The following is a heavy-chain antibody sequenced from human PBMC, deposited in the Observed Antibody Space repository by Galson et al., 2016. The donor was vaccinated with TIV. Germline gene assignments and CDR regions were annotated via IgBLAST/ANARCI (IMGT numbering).Heavy chain of an antibody. CDR3: AKRRNYGGDSFEN. CDR2: ISGSGGIT. Sequence: SLRLSCAASGFTFSNYAMHWARQAPGKGLEWVSGISGSGGITYFADSVKGRFTISRDNSMNTLYLQLNSLRAEDTAVYYCAKRRNYGGDSFENWGQGTMVTVSS. V-gene: IGHV3-23*01. D-gene: IGHD4-23*01. CDR1: GFTFSNYA. J-gene: IGHJ3*02.